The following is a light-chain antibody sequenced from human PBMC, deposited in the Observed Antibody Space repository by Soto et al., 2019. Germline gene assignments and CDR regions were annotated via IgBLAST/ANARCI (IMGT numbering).Light chain of an antibody. V-gene: IGLV2-14*01. J-gene: IGLJ1*01. Sequence: QSALTQPASVSGSPGPSITISCTGTSRDVGGYTYVSWYQQRPGKAPKLIIFEVVNRPSGVSNRFSGSKSGNTASLTVSGLQAEDGADYYCSSYTSRNTHVFGPGTKLTVL. CDR2: EVV. CDR1: SRDVGGYTY. CDR3: SSYTSRNTHV.